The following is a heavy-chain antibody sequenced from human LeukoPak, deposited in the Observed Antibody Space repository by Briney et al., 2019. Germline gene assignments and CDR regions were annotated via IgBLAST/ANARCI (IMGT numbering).Heavy chain of an antibody. V-gene: IGHV4-59*01. Sequence: PSETLSLTCTVSGGSISSYYWSWIRQPPGKGLEWIEYIYYSGSTNYNPSLKSRVTISVDTSKNQFSLKLSSVTAADTAVYYCARAYGDYGDNWFDPWGQGTLVTVSS. CDR1: GGSISSYY. CDR3: ARAYGDYGDNWFDP. D-gene: IGHD4-17*01. CDR2: IYYSGST. J-gene: IGHJ5*02.